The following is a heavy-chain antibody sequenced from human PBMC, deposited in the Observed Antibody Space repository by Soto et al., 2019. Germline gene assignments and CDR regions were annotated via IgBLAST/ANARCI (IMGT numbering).Heavy chain of an antibody. Sequence: QVQLVQSGAEVKKPGSSVKVSCKASGGTFSSYTISWVRQAPGQGLEWMGRIIPILGIANYAQKFQDRVAITADKSTSTACMELSSVRSEDTAVYYCATTWDGRWELLQPSFGYWGQGTLVTVSS. CDR1: GGTFSSYT. V-gene: IGHV1-69*02. D-gene: IGHD1-26*01. J-gene: IGHJ4*02. CDR2: IIPILGIA. CDR3: ATTWDGRWELLQPSFGY.